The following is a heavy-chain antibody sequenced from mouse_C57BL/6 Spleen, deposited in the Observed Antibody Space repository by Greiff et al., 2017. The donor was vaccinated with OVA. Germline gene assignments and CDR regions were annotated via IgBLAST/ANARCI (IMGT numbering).Heavy chain of an antibody. CDR3: VRGDYYGSGDYYAKDY. V-gene: IGHV10-3*01. CDR1: GFPFNTYA. J-gene: IGHJ4*01. Sequence: SGGGLVQPLGSLKLSCAASGFPFNTYAMHWVRPAPGKGLEWVARISRKSSNYVTYYADSVKDSLTIPCDDSQSMLYLQMNNLKTDGTAMYYWVRGDYYGSGDYYAKDYGGQGTSVTVSS. CDR2: ISRKSSNYVT. D-gene: IGHD1-1*01.